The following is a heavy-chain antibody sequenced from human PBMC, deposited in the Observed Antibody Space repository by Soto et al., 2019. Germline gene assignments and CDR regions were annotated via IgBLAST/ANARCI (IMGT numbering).Heavy chain of an antibody. Sequence: GGSLRLSCAASGFTFSNYWMSWVRQTPGKGLEWVANIKQDGSVKYYVDSVKGRFTISRDNTNNSLYLQMNSLRAEDTAVYYCARDLQQWSQGTLVTVSS. V-gene: IGHV3-7*01. CDR1: GFTFSNYW. J-gene: IGHJ4*02. CDR3: ARDLQQ. CDR2: IKQDGSVK.